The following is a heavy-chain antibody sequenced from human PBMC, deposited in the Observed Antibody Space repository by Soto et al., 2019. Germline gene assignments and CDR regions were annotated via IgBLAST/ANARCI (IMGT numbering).Heavy chain of an antibody. J-gene: IGHJ6*02. CDR3: ARERITIFGAVAGMDG. CDR1: GYTFTSYA. D-gene: IGHD3-3*01. CDR2: INAGNGNT. Sequence: GASVKVSCKASGYTFTSYAMRWVRQAPGQRLEWMGWINAGNGNTKYSQKFQGRVTITRDTSASTAYMELSSLRSEDTAVYYCARERITIFGAVAGMDGWGQGTTVTVSS. V-gene: IGHV1-3*01.